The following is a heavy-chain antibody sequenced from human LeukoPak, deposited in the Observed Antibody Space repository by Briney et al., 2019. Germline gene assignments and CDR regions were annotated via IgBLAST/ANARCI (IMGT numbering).Heavy chain of an antibody. CDR3: AKDMGGSYPLGLDY. V-gene: IGHV3-9*01. Sequence: GRSLRLSCAASGFTFDDYAMHWVRQAPGKGLEWVSGNSWNSGSIGYADSVKGRFTISRDNAKNSLYLQMNSLRAEDTALYYCAKDMGGSYPLGLDYWGQGTLVIVSS. CDR2: NSWNSGSI. CDR1: GFTFDDYA. D-gene: IGHD1-26*01. J-gene: IGHJ4*02.